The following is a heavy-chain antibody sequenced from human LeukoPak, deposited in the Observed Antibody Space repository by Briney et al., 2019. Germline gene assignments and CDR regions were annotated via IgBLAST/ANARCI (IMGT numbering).Heavy chain of an antibody. CDR3: ARERERITMVRGVIGFDY. CDR1: RFTFSSYN. V-gene: IGHV3-48*02. CDR2: ISSSSGTI. J-gene: IGHJ4*02. D-gene: IGHD3-10*01. Sequence: GGSLRLSCAASRFTFSSYNMKWVRQAPGKGLEWVSYISSSSGTIYYADSVKGRFTISRDNAKNSLYLQMNSLRDEDTAVYYCARERERITMVRGVIGFDYWGQGTLVTVSS.